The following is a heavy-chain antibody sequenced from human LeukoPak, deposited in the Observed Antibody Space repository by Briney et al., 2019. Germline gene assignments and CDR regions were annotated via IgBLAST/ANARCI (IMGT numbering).Heavy chain of an antibody. CDR1: GGSIISGDYY. J-gene: IGHJ3*02. CDR3: ARAGVVPAAIDRAFDI. D-gene: IGHD2-2*02. Sequence: SETLSLTCIVSGGSIISGDYYWSWIRQPPGKGLEWIGYIYHNGDTYYNPSLKSRVSISVDTSKNQFSLKLTSVTAADTAVYYCARAGVVPAAIDRAFDIWGQGSVVTVSS. CDR2: IYHNGDT. V-gene: IGHV4-30-4*08.